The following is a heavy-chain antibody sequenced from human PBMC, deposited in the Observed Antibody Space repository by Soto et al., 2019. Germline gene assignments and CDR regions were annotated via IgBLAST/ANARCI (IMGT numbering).Heavy chain of an antibody. CDR3: ARAGHSSASSGYYAGWFDP. D-gene: IGHD3-22*01. Sequence: QVQLVQSGAEVKKPGSSVKVSCKASGGTFSSYTISWVRQAPGQGLEWMGRIIPILGIANYAQKFQGRVTSTAGKXXSXDXXELSSLRSEHTAVYYCARAGHSSASSGYYAGWFDPWGQGTLVTVFS. CDR2: IIPILGIA. J-gene: IGHJ5*02. CDR1: GGTFSSYT. V-gene: IGHV1-69*02.